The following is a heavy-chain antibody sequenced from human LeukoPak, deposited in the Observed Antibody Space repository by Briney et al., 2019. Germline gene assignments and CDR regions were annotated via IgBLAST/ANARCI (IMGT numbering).Heavy chain of an antibody. D-gene: IGHD3-22*01. CDR1: GFTFSSYS. J-gene: IGHJ4*02. V-gene: IGHV3-21*01. Sequence: GGSLRLSCAASGFTFSSYSINWVRQAPGKGLEWVSSISSTSSYIYYADSVKGRFTISRDDAKNSLYLQMSSLGAEDTAVYYCARDAVTQPRSDISGYYPPYHFDYWGQGTLVTVSS. CDR2: ISSTSSYI. CDR3: ARDAVTQPRSDISGYYPPYHFDY.